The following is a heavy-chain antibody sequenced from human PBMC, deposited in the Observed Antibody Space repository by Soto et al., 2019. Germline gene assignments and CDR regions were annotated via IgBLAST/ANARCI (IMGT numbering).Heavy chain of an antibody. Sequence: WGSLRLSCAASGFTFRNYAMSWFRQSPGKGLEWVSSISNSGGSTYYADSVQGRFTISRDNSKNTLSLQMNSLRAEDTAIYYCANHRGFLVTQYFFDYWGQGTLVTVSS. CDR3: ANHRGFLVTQYFFDY. D-gene: IGHD2-21*02. V-gene: IGHV3-23*01. J-gene: IGHJ4*02. CDR2: ISNSGGST. CDR1: GFTFRNYA.